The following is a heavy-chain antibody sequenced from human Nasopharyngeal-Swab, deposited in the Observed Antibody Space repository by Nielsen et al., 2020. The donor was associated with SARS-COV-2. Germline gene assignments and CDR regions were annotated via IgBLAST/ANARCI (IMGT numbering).Heavy chain of an antibody. V-gene: IGHV4-61*02. CDR2: IYTSGST. D-gene: IGHD2-15*01. CDR1: GGSISSGSYY. J-gene: IGHJ5*02. Sequence: SETLSLTCTVSGGSISSGSYYWSWTRQPAGKGLEWIGRIYTSGSTNYNPSLKSRVTISVDTSKNQFSLKLSSVTAADTAVYYCARVVAVVAATWFDPWGQGTLVTVSS. CDR3: ARVVAVVAATWFDP.